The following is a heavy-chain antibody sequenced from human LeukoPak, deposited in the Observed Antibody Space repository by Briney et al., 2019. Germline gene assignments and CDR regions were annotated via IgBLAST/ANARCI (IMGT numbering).Heavy chain of an antibody. Sequence: PSETLSLTCAIYSESFSGYFWSWIRQPPGKGLEWIGSIYYSGSTYYNPSLKSRVTISVDTSKNQFSLKLSSVTAADTAVYYCARAKMGKGSSDAFDIWGQGTMVTVSS. CDR2: IYYSGST. D-gene: IGHD5-24*01. CDR1: SESFSGYF. J-gene: IGHJ3*02. CDR3: ARAKMGKGSSDAFDI. V-gene: IGHV4-34*01.